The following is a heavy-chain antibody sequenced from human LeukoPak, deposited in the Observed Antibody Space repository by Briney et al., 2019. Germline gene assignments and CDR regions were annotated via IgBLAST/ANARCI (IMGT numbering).Heavy chain of an antibody. J-gene: IGHJ3*02. Sequence: SETLSLTCTVSGGSISSSSYYWGWIRQPPGKGLEWIGSIYYSGSTYYNPSLKSRVTISVDTSKNQFSLKLSSVTAADTAVYYCARLGRRVAAATRAFDIWGQGTMVTVSS. V-gene: IGHV4-39*01. CDR2: IYYSGST. CDR1: GGSISSSSYY. CDR3: ARLGRRVAAATRAFDI. D-gene: IGHD6-13*01.